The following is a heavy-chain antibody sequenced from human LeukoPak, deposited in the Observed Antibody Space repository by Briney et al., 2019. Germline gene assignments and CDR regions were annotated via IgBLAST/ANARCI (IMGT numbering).Heavy chain of an antibody. CDR3: ARHCSSISCYHHYYYGMDV. CDR1: GYTFTSYG. J-gene: IGHJ6*02. Sequence: ASVKVSCKASGYTFTSYGISWVRQAPGHGLEWMGWISAYNGNTNYAQKLQGRVTMTTDTSTSTAYMELRSLRSDDTAVYYCARHCSSISCYHHYYYGMDVWGQGTTVTVSS. V-gene: IGHV1-18*01. D-gene: IGHD2-2*01. CDR2: ISAYNGNT.